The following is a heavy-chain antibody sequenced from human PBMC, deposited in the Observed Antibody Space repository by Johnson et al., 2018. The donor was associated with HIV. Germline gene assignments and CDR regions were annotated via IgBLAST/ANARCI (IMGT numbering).Heavy chain of an antibody. CDR3: ARRDSGSLSFDL. Sequence: VQLVESGGGLAQPAWSPRLSCAASQFTFSSYYMNCVRQAPGKGLEWVSYISSSGSTIYYADFVKGRFTISRENAKNSLYLQMNSLRAEDTALYYCARRDSGSLSFDLWGQGTMVTVSS. D-gene: IGHD1-26*01. CDR2: ISSSGSTI. J-gene: IGHJ3*01. CDR1: QFTFSSYY. V-gene: IGHV3-48*01.